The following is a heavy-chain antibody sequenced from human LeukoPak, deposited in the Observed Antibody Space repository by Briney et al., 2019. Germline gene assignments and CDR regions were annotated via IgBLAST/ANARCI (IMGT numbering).Heavy chain of an antibody. CDR2: IYYSGST. CDR1: GGSVSSGSYY. V-gene: IGHV4-61*01. D-gene: IGHD4-17*01. Sequence: SETLSLTCTVSGGSVSSGSYYWSWIRQPPGKGLEWIGYIYYSGSTNYNPSPKSRVTISVDTSKNQFSLKLSSVTAADTAVYYCARVRSTVTTSYFDYWGQGTLVTVSS. J-gene: IGHJ4*02. CDR3: ARVRSTVTTSYFDY.